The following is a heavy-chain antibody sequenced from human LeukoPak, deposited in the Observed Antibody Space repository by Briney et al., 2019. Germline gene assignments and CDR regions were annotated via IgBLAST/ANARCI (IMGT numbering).Heavy chain of an antibody. D-gene: IGHD7-27*01. CDR1: GFTSSSYA. CDR2: ISYDGSNK. V-gene: IGHV3-30*04. J-gene: IGHJ4*02. Sequence: GRSLRLSCAASGFTSSSYAMHWVRQAPGKGLEWVALISYDGSNKYYADSVKGRFTISRDDSKNTLSLQMNSLRVEDTAVYHCARDLAWGAFDYWGQGTLVTVSS. CDR3: ARDLAWGAFDY.